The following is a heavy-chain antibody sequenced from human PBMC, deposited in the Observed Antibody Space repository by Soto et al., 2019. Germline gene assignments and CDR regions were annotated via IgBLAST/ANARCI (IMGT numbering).Heavy chain of an antibody. Sequence: ASVXVAFKASWYMFTFEGISLFLGAPGQGLECMGWISPYNVHTEFAQRLQGRLTLTTDTSTTTGFMELSNLTSDDTAVYYCARGASPYTKRTRFEGNMEVWGPGTTLKVYS. D-gene: IGHD3-16*01. CDR3: ARGASPYTKRTRFEGNMEV. CDR1: WYMFTFEG. J-gene: IGHJ6*01. CDR2: ISPYNVHT. V-gene: IGHV1-18*01.